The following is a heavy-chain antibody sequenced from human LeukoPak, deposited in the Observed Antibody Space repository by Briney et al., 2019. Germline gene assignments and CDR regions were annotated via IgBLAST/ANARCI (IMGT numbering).Heavy chain of an antibody. D-gene: IGHD3-9*01. Sequence: ASVKVSCKASGYTFTDSYMHWVRQAPGQGLEWVGRNNPNSGGTNYAPKFQGSVTMSRDTSITTAYMDLSRLRSDDTAVYYCARGVGGNARWRNFDWSKKIPMRDYFDHWGQGTLVTVSS. CDR2: NNPNSGGT. J-gene: IGHJ4*02. V-gene: IGHV1-2*02. CDR1: GYTFTDSY. CDR3: ARGVGGNARWRNFDWSKKIPMRDYFDH.